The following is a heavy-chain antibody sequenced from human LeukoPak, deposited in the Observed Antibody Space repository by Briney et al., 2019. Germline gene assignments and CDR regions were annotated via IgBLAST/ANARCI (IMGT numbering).Heavy chain of an antibody. CDR1: GFTFDDYG. CDR2: ISWNSAFI. V-gene: IGHV3-9*01. Sequence: GGSLRLSCVASGFTFDDYGMIWVRHAPGKGLEWVSGISWNSAFIGYADSVKGRFTISRDNAKNSLYLQMNSLRAEDTAVYYCATSLRFLEAFDYWGQGTLVTVSS. D-gene: IGHD3-3*01. CDR3: ATSLRFLEAFDY. J-gene: IGHJ4*02.